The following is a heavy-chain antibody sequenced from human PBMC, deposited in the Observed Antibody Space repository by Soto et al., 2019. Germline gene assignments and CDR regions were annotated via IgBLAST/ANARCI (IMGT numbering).Heavy chain of an antibody. V-gene: IGHV1-69*06. J-gene: IGHJ4*02. CDR3: ARRDSRGYFRYFDN. CDR1: GGTFSSYP. Sequence: QVQLVQSGAEVKKPGSSVKVSCKASGGTFSSYPISWVRQAPGQGLEWMGGTNANLGTGNYAQKFQGRLTITTDISTNTAYMELSTLRSEDTAVYYCARRDSRGYFRYFDNWGQGTLVTVSS. D-gene: IGHD5-18*01. CDR2: TNANLGTG.